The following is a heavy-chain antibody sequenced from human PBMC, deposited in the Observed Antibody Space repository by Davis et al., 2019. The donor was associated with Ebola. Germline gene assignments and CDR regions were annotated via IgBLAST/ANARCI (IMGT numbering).Heavy chain of an antibody. Sequence: AASVKVSCKASGYSFISYGVSWVRQAPGQGLEWMGWISAYNGNTNYAQKLQGRVTMTTDTSTSTAYMELRSLRSDDTAVYYCARVFTSSIWYRGLNYKYYGMDVWGQGTTVTVSS. J-gene: IGHJ6*02. V-gene: IGHV1-18*01. CDR3: ARVFTSSIWYRGLNYKYYGMDV. D-gene: IGHD6-13*01. CDR1: GYSFISYG. CDR2: ISAYNGNT.